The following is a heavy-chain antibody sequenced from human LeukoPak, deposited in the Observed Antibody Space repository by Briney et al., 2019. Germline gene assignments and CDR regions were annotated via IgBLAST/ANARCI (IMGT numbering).Heavy chain of an antibody. J-gene: IGHJ4*02. CDR2: INSDGTST. CDR1: GFTFSSYW. Sequence: GGSLRLSCAASGFTFSSYWMHWVRQAPGKGLVWVSRINSDGTSTGYADSVKGRSTISRDNGKNTLYLQMNSLRPEDTAVYYCTRDFDGYDHYWGQGTLVTVSS. CDR3: TRDFDGYDHY. V-gene: IGHV3-74*01. D-gene: IGHD5-12*01.